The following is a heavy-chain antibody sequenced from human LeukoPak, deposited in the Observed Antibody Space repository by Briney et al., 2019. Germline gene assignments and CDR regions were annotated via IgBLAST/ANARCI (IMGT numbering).Heavy chain of an antibody. CDR1: GFTFSSYG. CDR2: ISHDGSNK. Sequence: PGGSLRLSCAASGFTFSSYGMHWVRQAPGKGLEWVAVISHDGSNKYYADSVKGRFTISRDNSKNTLYLQMNSLRAEDTAVYYCEESYGSGYWGQGTLVTVSS. D-gene: IGHD3-10*01. J-gene: IGHJ4*02. V-gene: IGHV3-30*18. CDR3: EESYGSGY.